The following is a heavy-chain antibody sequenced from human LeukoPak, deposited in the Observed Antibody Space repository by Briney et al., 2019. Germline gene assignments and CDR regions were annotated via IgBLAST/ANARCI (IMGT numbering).Heavy chain of an antibody. CDR3: TTAGDFWGNDY. J-gene: IGHJ4*02. CDR1: GFTFTDAW. CDR2: IKAKTDGGTT. D-gene: IGHD3-3*01. V-gene: IGHV3-15*01. Sequence: GGSLRLSCEASGFTFTDAWMSWVRQPPGKRLEWVGRIKAKTDGGTTDYPAPVKGGFTISRDDSKNTLYLQMNSLKTEDTAVYYCTTAGDFWGNDYWGQGTLVTVSS.